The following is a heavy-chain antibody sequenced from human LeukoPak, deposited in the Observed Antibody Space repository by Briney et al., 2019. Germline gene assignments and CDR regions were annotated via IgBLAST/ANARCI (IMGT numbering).Heavy chain of an antibody. J-gene: IGHJ4*02. CDR1: GFTFTNNF. Sequence: GGSLRLSCAASGFTFTNNFMSWVRQVPGKGLEWVANIKQDGSETTYADSVWGRFTIFRDNAKDSVYLQMNSLRAEDTAVYYCGIPLDYWGQGTLVTVSS. CDR2: IKQDGSET. V-gene: IGHV3-7*01. CDR3: GIPLDY.